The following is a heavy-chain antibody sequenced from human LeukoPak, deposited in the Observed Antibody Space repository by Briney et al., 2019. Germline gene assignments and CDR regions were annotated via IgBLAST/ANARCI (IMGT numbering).Heavy chain of an antibody. CDR1: GDSVSSNSVA. CDR3: ARSRLYCFDY. V-gene: IGHV6-1*01. CDR2: TYYRSKWYN. D-gene: IGHD4/OR15-4a*01. Sequence: SQTLSLTCAISGDSVSSNSVAWHWIRQSPSRGLEWLGRTYYRSKWYNDYALSVKSRITINPDTSKNQFSLQLDSVTPEDTALYYCARSRLYCFDYWGQGTLVPVSS. J-gene: IGHJ4*02.